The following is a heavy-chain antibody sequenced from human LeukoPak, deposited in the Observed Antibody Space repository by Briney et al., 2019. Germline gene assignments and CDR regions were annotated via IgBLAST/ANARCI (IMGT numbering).Heavy chain of an antibody. V-gene: IGHV4-59*01. CDR1: GGSISSYY. J-gene: IGHJ5*02. CDR3: ARVWGVAHRFDP. D-gene: IGHD3-10*01. CDR2: IYYSGST. Sequence: SETLSLTCTVSGGSISSYYWSWIRQPPGKGLEWIGYIYYSGSTNYNPSLKSRVTISVDTSKNQFSQKLSSVTAADTAVYYCARVWGVAHRFDPWGQGTLVTVSS.